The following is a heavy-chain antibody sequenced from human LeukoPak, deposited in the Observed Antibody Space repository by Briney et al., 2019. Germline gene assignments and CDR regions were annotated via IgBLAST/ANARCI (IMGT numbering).Heavy chain of an antibody. CDR1: GFTFSSYA. Sequence: GGSLRLSCAASGFTFSSYAMSWVRQAPGKGLEWVSLISGSGGSTYYADSVKGRFTISRDNSKNTLYLQMNSLRAEDTAVYYCAKDKLSGSYSDYWGQGTLVTVSS. V-gene: IGHV3-23*01. J-gene: IGHJ4*02. CDR3: AKDKLSGSYSDY. D-gene: IGHD1-26*01. CDR2: ISGSGGST.